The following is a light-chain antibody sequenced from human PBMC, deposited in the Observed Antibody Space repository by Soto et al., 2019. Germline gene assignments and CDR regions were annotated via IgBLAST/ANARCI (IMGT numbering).Light chain of an antibody. V-gene: IGKV3-20*01. CDR1: QSVTNRY. CDR3: QQYGRSPGLLT. CDR2: DAS. J-gene: IGKJ3*01. Sequence: EIVLTQSPGTLSLSPGERVTLSCRASQSVTNRYLAWYQQKPGQAPRLLVYDASTRATGIPNRFSGSGSGTDFTLTITRLEPEDCAVYFCQQYGRSPGLLTFGPGTKVDIK.